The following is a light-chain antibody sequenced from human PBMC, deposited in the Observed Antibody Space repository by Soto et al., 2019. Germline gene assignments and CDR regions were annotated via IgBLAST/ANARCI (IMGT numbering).Light chain of an antibody. CDR1: QGISNS. Sequence: DIHLTQSPSFLSASVGDRVIITCRASQGISNSLAWYQQKPGKAPKLLIYAASTLQSGVPSRFSGSGSGTDLTLTISSLQPEDVATYYCQQVNSYPITFGQGTRLEIK. J-gene: IGKJ5*01. CDR2: AAS. V-gene: IGKV1-9*01. CDR3: QQVNSYPIT.